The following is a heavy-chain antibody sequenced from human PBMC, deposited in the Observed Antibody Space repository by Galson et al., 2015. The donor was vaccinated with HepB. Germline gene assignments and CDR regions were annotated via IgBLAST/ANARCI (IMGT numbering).Heavy chain of an antibody. CDR2: ISSSSSYT. D-gene: IGHD3-22*01. CDR3: ARASHCDSSGTPRY. CDR1: GFTFSDYY. Sequence: SLRLSCAASGFTFSDYYMSWIRQAPGKGLEWVSYISSSSSYTNYADSVKGRFTISRDNAKNSLYLQMNSLRAEDTAVYYCARASHCDSSGTPRYWGQGTLVTVSS. V-gene: IGHV3-11*06. J-gene: IGHJ4*02.